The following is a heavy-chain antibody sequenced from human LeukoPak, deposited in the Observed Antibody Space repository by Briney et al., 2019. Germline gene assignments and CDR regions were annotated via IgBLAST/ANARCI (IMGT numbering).Heavy chain of an antibody. Sequence: PSEILSLTXTVSGGSISSGSYYWSWIRQPAGKGLEWIGRIYTSGSTNYNPSLKSRVTISVDTSKNQFSLKLSSVTAADTAVYYCARDWGVTYEYFLHWGQGTLVTVSS. V-gene: IGHV4-61*02. J-gene: IGHJ1*01. D-gene: IGHD3-16*01. CDR3: ARDWGVTYEYFLH. CDR1: GGSISSGSYY. CDR2: IYTSGST.